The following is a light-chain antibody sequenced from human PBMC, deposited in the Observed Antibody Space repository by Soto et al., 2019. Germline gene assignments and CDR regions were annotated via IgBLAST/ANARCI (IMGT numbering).Light chain of an antibody. J-gene: IGKJ2*01. CDR1: QSFTSRY. CDR3: QQYSSLQRS. V-gene: IGKV3-20*01. CDR2: GVS. Sequence: EKVLTQSPGTLSLSPGERATLSCRATQSFTSRYFAWYQQKPGQAHRLLIYGVSIRATDIPDRFSGSGAGIVFTLTIIRLEPEGFVVYYCQQYSSLQRSFGQGTKLAFK.